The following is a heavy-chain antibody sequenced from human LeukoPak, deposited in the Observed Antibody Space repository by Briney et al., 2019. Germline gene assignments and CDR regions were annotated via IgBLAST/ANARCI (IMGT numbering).Heavy chain of an antibody. CDR3: ARGPYCGGDCSFQGAFDI. V-gene: IGHV1-2*04. D-gene: IGHD2-21*01. Sequence: ASVKVSCKASGGTFSSYAISWVRQAPGQGLEWMGWINPNSGGTNYAQKFQGWVTMTRDTSISTAYMELSRLRSDDTAVYYCARGPYCGGDCSFQGAFDIWGQGTMVTVSS. CDR1: GGTFSSYA. J-gene: IGHJ3*02. CDR2: INPNSGGT.